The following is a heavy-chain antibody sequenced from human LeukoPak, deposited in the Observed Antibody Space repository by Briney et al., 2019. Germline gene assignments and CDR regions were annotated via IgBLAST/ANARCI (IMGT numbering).Heavy chain of an antibody. CDR1: GGTFSSYA. V-gene: IGHV1-69*13. Sequence: VASVKVSCKASGGTFSSYAISWVRQAPGQGLEWMGGNIPIFGTANYAQKFQGRVTITADESTSTAYMELSSLRSEDTAVYYCARDRYSSGWYYFDYWGQGTLVTVSS. J-gene: IGHJ4*02. D-gene: IGHD6-19*01. CDR3: ARDRYSSGWYYFDY. CDR2: NIPIFGTA.